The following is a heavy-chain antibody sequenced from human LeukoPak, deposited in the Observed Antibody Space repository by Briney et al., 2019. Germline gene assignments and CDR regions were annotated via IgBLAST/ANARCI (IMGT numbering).Heavy chain of an antibody. Sequence: GGSLRLFCAASGFTFSSYEMNWVRQPPGKGLEGVSYISISCSTIYYPDSVQGRFTISRDNAQNSLFLQMTSLRAEDTALYYCARHAIRAVIAAQFDSWGQGTLVTVS. J-gene: IGHJ4*02. CDR3: ARHAIRAVIAAQFDS. CDR1: GFTFSSYE. D-gene: IGHD2-15*01. V-gene: IGHV3-48*03. CDR2: ISISCSTI.